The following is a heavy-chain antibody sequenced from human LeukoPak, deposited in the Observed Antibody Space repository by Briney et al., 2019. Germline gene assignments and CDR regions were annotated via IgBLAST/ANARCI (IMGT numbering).Heavy chain of an antibody. J-gene: IGHJ3*02. CDR3: ARAGVYDSSGSRAFDI. V-gene: IGHV3-66*01. CDR1: GFTVSSDY. CDR2: IYSGGSP. D-gene: IGHD3-22*01. Sequence: GGSLRLSCAASGFTVSSDYMSWVRQAPGKGLEWVSVIYSGGSPYYADSVQGSFPISRDNSKNTQYVQLNSLRGEDRVLYYCARAGVYDSSGSRAFDIWGQGTMVSVSS.